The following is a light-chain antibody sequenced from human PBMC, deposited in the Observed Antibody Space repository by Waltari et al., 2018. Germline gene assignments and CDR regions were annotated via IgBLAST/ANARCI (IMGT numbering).Light chain of an antibody. Sequence: DIQMTQSPSSVSASVGDRVTITCRASQGISSWLDWYQQKPGKAPKLLIYAASSLQSGVPSRFSGSGSGTDFTLTISSLQPEDCATYYCQQANSFPRTFGQGTKVEIK. CDR1: QGISSW. CDR3: QQANSFPRT. J-gene: IGKJ1*01. CDR2: AAS. V-gene: IGKV1-12*01.